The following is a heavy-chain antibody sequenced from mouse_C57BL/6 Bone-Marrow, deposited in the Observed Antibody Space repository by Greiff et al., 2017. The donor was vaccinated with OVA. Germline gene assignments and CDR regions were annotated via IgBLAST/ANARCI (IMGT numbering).Heavy chain of an antibody. D-gene: IGHD2-1*01. V-gene: IGHV14-4*01. Sequence: EVQLQQSGAELVRPGASVKLSCTASGFNIKDDYMHWVKQRPEQGLEWIGWIDPENGDTEYASKFQGKATITADTSSYTAYLQLSSLTSEDTAVYYCTTSDYGNYEFDYWGQGTTLTVSS. CDR2: IDPENGDT. CDR1: GFNIKDDY. CDR3: TTSDYGNYEFDY. J-gene: IGHJ2*01.